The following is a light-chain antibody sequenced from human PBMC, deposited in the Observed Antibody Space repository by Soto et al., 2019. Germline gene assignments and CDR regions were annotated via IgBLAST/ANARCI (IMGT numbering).Light chain of an antibody. CDR3: QQYGSSGT. CDR1: QSVSSN. CDR2: GAS. Sequence: SATLSVSPGERATLSCRASQSVSSNLAWYQQKPGQAPRLLIYGASNRATGIPDRFSGSGSGTDFTLTISRLEPEDFAVYYCQQYGSSGTFGQGTKVDI. V-gene: IGKV3-20*01. J-gene: IGKJ1*01.